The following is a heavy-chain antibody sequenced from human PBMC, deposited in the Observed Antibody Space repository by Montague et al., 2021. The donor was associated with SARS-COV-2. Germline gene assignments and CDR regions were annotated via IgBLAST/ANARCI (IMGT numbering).Heavy chain of an antibody. D-gene: IGHD3-10*01. V-gene: IGHV4-39*07. CDR2: MYYSGST. J-gene: IGHJ6*02. Sequence: SETLSLTCTVPGGSISSSNYYWGWIRQPPGKGLEWIGNMYYSGSTYYNPSLKSRVTISIDTSKNQFSLKLSFVTAADTAVYYCARDDIVLQGVTKGMDVWGQGTTVTVSS. CDR3: ARDDIVLQGVTKGMDV. CDR1: GGSISSSNYY.